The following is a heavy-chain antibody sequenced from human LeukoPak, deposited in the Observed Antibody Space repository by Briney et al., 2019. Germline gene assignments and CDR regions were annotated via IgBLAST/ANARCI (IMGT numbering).Heavy chain of an antibody. CDR1: GFTFDDYA. J-gene: IGHJ4*02. CDR3: AKDGGYSSLEYYFDY. Sequence: GGSLRLSCAASGFTFDDYAMHWVRQAPGKGLEWVSGISWNSGSIGYADSVKGRFTISRDNAKNSLYLQMNSLRAEDMALYYCAKDGGYSSLEYYFDYWGQGTLVTVSS. V-gene: IGHV3-9*03. D-gene: IGHD6-13*01. CDR2: ISWNSGSI.